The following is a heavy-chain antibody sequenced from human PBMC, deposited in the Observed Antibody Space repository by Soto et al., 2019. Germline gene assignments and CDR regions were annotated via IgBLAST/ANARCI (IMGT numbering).Heavy chain of an antibody. J-gene: IGHJ5*02. CDR3: ARTVAGTNWFDP. CDR2: IYYSGST. Sequence: SETLSLTCTVSGGSISSSTYYWGWIRQPPGKGLEWIGTIYYSGSTYYNPSLKTRVTISVDTSTSTAYMELRSLRSDDTAVYYCARTVAGTNWFDPWGQGTLVTVSS. CDR1: GGSISSSTYY. D-gene: IGHD6-19*01. V-gene: IGHV4-39*01.